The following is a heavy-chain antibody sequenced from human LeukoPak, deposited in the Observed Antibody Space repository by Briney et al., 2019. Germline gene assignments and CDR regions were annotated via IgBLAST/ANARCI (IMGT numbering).Heavy chain of an antibody. CDR1: GFTFSSYG. Sequence: GGSLRLSCGASGFTFSSYGMHWVRQAPGKGLEWVAFIRYDGSNKYYADSVKGRLTISRDNSKNTLYLQMNSLRAEDTAVYYCAKQLAAELAAFDYWGQGTLVTVSS. V-gene: IGHV3-30*02. CDR3: AKQLAAELAAFDY. J-gene: IGHJ4*02. CDR2: IRYDGSNK. D-gene: IGHD6-19*01.